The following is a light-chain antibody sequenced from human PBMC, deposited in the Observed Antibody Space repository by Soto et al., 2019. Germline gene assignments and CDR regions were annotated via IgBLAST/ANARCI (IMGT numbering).Light chain of an antibody. CDR3: QQSYTSPRA. CDR2: AVS. J-gene: IGKJ2*01. Sequence: DIQMTQSPSSLSASVGDRVTITCRASQSISTYLNWYQQKPGKAPKLLIHAVSSLQSGVPSRFSGSGSGTAFALTISSLQTEDFATYYGQQSYTSPRAFGQGTKLEIK. V-gene: IGKV1-39*01. CDR1: QSISTY.